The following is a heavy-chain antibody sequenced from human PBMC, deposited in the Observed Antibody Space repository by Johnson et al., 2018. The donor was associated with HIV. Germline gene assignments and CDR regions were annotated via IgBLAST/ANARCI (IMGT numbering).Heavy chain of an antibody. J-gene: IGHJ3*02. CDR1: GFTFSSYA. D-gene: IGHD3-10*01. V-gene: IGHV3-30*04. CDR2: ISYDGSNK. Sequence: QVQLVESGGGVVQPGRSLRLSCAASGFTFSSYAMHWVRQAPGKGLEWVAVISYDGSNKYYADSVKGLFTISRDNSKNTLYLQMNSLRAEDTAVYYCARDSPGEITMVQGVIGIWGQGTMVTVSS. CDR3: ARDSPGEITMVQGVIGI.